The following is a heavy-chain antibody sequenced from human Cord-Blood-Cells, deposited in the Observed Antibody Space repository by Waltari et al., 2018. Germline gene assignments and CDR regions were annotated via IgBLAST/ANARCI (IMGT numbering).Heavy chain of an antibody. CDR3: ARDLTGDGAFDI. CDR1: GFTFSSYS. D-gene: IGHD7-27*01. V-gene: IGHV3-21*01. Sequence: EVQLVESGGGLVKPGGSLRLSCAASGFTFSSYSMNWVRQAPEKGLEWVSSISSSSSYIYYADSVKGRFTISRDNAKNSLYLQMNSLRAEDTAVYYCARDLTGDGAFDIWGQGTMVTDSS. CDR2: ISSSSSYI. J-gene: IGHJ3*02.